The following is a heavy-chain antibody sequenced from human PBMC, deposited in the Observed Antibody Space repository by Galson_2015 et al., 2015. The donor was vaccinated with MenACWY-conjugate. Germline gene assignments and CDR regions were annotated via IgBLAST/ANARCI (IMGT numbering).Heavy chain of an antibody. CDR3: AKPIPSYYDFMTGDS. Sequence: LRLSCAASGFTFSNYAMTWVRQAPGKGLEWVSSINNRGSATYYVDSVKGRFTISRDNSKNTLFLQMNNLRAEDTALYYCAKPIPSYYDFMTGDSWGQGTLVTVSS. CDR2: INNRGSAT. V-gene: IGHV3-23*01. CDR1: GFTFSNYA. D-gene: IGHD3-3*01. J-gene: IGHJ4*02.